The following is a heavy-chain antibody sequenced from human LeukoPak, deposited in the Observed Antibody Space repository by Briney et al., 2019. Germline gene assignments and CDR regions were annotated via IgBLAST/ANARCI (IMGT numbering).Heavy chain of an antibody. D-gene: IGHD5-12*01. J-gene: IGHJ5*02. CDR1: GFTFSTYG. CDR3: ARSDVDMAA. CDR2: ISNDGSNK. V-gene: IGHV3-30*03. Sequence: GGSLRLSCAASGFTFSTYGMHWVRPAPGRGLEWVAVISNDGSNKLYTDSVKGRFTISKDNSKNTLYLQMNSLRAEDTAVYYCARSDVDMAAWGQGTLVTVSS.